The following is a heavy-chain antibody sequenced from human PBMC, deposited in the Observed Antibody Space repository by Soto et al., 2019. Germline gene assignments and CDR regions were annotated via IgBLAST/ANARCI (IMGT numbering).Heavy chain of an antibody. CDR2: IYYSGST. D-gene: IGHD3-22*01. Sequence: TLSLTCTVSGCSISSYYCSWIRQPPGKGLEWIGYIYYSGSTNYNPSLKSRVTISVDTSKNQFSLKLSSVTAADTAVYYCASSYYDSSGYPYYFDYWGQGTLVTVSS. J-gene: IGHJ4*02. CDR1: GCSISSYY. CDR3: ASSYYDSSGYPYYFDY. V-gene: IGHV4-59*01.